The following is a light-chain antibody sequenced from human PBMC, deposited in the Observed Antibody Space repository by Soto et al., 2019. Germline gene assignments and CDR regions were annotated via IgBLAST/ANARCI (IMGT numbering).Light chain of an antibody. CDR1: QSIARY. J-gene: IGKJ5*01. CDR2: DTS. V-gene: IGKV1-39*01. Sequence: DIQMPQSPSSLSASVGDRVTITCRASQSIARYLNWYQQKPGKAPKLLISDTSTLQSGVPTRFSGSGSGTDFTLTISSLQPEDFATYYCRQSFSIPITFGQGTRLEIK. CDR3: RQSFSIPIT.